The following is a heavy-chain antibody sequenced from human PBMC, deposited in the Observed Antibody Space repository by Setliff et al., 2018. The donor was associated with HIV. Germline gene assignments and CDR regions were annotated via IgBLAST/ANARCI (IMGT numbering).Heavy chain of an antibody. Sequence: ASVKVSCKASGYSFTASGVSWVRQAPGQGLEWMGWINIRSGNTNYAQKFQGRVTMTTDTAYMELSSLRSEDTAVYYCATVSSGWHWGWFDPWGQGTLVTVS. CDR3: ATVSSGWHWGWFDP. CDR2: INIRSGNT. J-gene: IGHJ5*02. CDR1: GYSFTASG. V-gene: IGHV1-18*01. D-gene: IGHD6-19*01.